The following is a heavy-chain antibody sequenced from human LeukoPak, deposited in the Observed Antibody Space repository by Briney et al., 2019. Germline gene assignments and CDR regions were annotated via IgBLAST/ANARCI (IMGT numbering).Heavy chain of an antibody. J-gene: IGHJ3*02. D-gene: IGHD2-2*01. V-gene: IGHV4-59*01. CDR1: GGSISSYY. CDR2: IYYSGST. Sequence: SETLSLTCTVSGGSISSYYWSWIRQPPGKGLEWIGYIYYSGSTNYNPSLKSRLTISVDTSKNQFSLKLSSVTAADTAVYYCARGFTKYQPYDAFDIWGQGTMVTVSS. CDR3: ARGFTKYQPYDAFDI.